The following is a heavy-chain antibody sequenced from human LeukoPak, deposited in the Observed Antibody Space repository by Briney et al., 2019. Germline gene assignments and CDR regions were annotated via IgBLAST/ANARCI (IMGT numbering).Heavy chain of an antibody. V-gene: IGHV4-38-2*01. D-gene: IGHD4-11*01. J-gene: IGHJ4*02. CDR3: ASLPSNTVTHDY. CDR1: GYSISSSYY. Sequence: SETLSLTCAVSGYSISSSYYWGWIRQPPGKGLEWIGTIYHSGSTHYNPSLKSRVTLSVDTSKNQFSLTLRSVTAADTAVYYCASLPSNTVTHDYWGQGTLVTVSS. CDR2: IYHSGST.